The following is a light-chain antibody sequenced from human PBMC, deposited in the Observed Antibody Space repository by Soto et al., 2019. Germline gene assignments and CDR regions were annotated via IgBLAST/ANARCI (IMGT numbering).Light chain of an antibody. CDR2: DAA. Sequence: SLSAVALSLSKGERATISCRASQSVNSRCVAWYHEKPGQTPSRLINDAASSSNSIPDRFSGGGSGTDVTPPIISLQPEDVLVYYCQQYDIPPWTFGQGTKVDIK. V-gene: IGKV3-20*01. CDR3: QQYDIPPWT. CDR1: QSVNSRC. J-gene: IGKJ1*01.